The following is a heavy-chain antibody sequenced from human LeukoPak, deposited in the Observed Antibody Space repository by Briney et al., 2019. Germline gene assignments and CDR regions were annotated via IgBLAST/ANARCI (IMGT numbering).Heavy chain of an antibody. D-gene: IGHD6-19*01. CDR1: GFTFSSYA. CDR2: ISSKGGST. V-gene: IGHV3-64D*06. Sequence: GGSLRLSCSASGFTFSSYAMHWVRQAPGKGLEYVSAISSKGGSTSYADSVKGRFSISRDNSNHALYLQMSRLRDEATSVYNCVKDRGIRSSDWDAGGYFDYWGQGTLVTVSP. CDR3: VKDRGIRSSDWDAGGYFDY. J-gene: IGHJ4*02.